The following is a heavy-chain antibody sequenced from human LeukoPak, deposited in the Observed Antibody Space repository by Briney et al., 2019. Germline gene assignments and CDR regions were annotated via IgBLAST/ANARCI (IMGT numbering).Heavy chain of an antibody. CDR2: ISSSSSYI. CDR3: ARDPAAGTPNWFDP. Sequence: GGSLRLSCAASGFTFSSYSMNWVRQAPGKGLEWVSSISSSSSYIYYADSVKGRFTISRDNAKNSLYLQMNSLRAEDTAVYYCARDPAAGTPNWFDPWGQGTLVTVSS. J-gene: IGHJ5*02. D-gene: IGHD6-13*01. CDR1: GFTFSSYS. V-gene: IGHV3-21*01.